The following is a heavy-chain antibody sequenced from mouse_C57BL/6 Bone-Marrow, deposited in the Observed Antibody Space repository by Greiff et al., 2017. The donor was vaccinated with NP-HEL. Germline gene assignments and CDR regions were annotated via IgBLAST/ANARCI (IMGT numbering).Heavy chain of an antibody. V-gene: IGHV1-50*01. D-gene: IGHD3-2*02. Sequence: QVQLQQPGAELVKPGASVKLSCKASGYTFTSYWMQWVKQRPGQGLEWIGEIDPSDSYTNYNQKFKGKATLTVDPSSSTAYMQLSSLTSEDSAVYYCARKAAQATSDYWGQGTTLTVSS. CDR2: IDPSDSYT. CDR3: ARKAAQATSDY. CDR1: GYTFTSYW. J-gene: IGHJ2*01.